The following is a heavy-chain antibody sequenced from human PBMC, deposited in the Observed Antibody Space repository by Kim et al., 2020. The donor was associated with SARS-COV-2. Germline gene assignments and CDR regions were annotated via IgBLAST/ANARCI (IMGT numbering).Heavy chain of an antibody. CDR3: ARHGCTGGVGYFDP. V-gene: IGHV4-39*01. CDR2: IYYTGTT. J-gene: IGHJ5*02. D-gene: IGHD2-8*02. Sequence: SETLSLTCTVSGGSISSSDYYWGWIRQPPGKGLEWIGSIYYTGTTYYNPSLKSRVTISVDTSKNQFSLKLSSVTDATVYYCARHGCTGGVGYFDPWGQGTLVTVSS. CDR1: GGSISSSDYY.